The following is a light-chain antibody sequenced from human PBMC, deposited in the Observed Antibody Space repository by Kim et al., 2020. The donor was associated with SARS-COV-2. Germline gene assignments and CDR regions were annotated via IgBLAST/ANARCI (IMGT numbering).Light chain of an antibody. V-gene: IGKV3-20*01. Sequence: GERATRSCGASQSVSSSYLAWYQQKPGQPPRLLIYGASHRATGIPDRFSGSGSGTDFTLTISRLEPEDSAVYYCQKYTSSPPGFTFGPGTKVDIK. CDR3: QKYTSSPPGFT. J-gene: IGKJ3*01. CDR1: QSVSSSY. CDR2: GAS.